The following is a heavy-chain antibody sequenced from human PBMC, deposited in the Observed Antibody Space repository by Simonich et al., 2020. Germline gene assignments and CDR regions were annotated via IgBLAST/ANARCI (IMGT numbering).Heavy chain of an antibody. J-gene: IGHJ4*02. Sequence: QVQLVQSGAEVKKPGASVKVSCKASGYTFTGYYMHWVRQAPGQGLEWMGWNNPNSGGTNYAQKFKGRVTMTRDTSISTAYMELSRLRSDDTAVYYCAREVLTGIFTFDYWGQGTLVTVSS. CDR3: AREVLTGIFTFDY. D-gene: IGHD7-27*01. CDR2: NNPNSGGT. CDR1: GYTFTGYY. V-gene: IGHV1-2*02.